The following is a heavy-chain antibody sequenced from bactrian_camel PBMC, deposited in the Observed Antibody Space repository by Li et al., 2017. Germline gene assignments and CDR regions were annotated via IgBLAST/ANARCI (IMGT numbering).Heavy chain of an antibody. CDR3: AADQIVSRPLYPDEYKY. J-gene: IGHJ4*01. V-gene: IGHV3S53*01. CDR2: FESDGSS. Sequence: VQLVESGGGSVQVGGSLRLSCASSGSIVGTLCMGWVRQTPGKEREGVAAFESDGSSTYAESVKGRFIISKANARNVIYLHMENLKPDDTGMYYCAADQIVSRPLYPDEYKYWGQGTQVTVS. CDR1: GSIVGTLC. D-gene: IGHD2*01.